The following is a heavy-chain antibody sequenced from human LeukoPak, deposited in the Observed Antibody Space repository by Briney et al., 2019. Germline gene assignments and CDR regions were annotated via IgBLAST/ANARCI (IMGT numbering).Heavy chain of an antibody. CDR2: ISYSGGT. CDR1: GGSIRSGGFY. Sequence: PSETLSLTCIVSGGSIRSGGFYWSWIRQHPGKGLEWIGHISYSGGTYYNPSLKSRLTISFDTSKNQLSLKLSSVTVADTAVYYCARVGDTSGYFYMADYWGQGTLVTVSS. V-gene: IGHV4-31*03. D-gene: IGHD3-22*01. CDR3: ARVGDTSGYFYMADY. J-gene: IGHJ4*02.